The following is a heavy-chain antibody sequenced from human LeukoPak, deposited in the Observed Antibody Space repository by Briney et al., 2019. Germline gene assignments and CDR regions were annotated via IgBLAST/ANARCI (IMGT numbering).Heavy chain of an antibody. CDR1: GGSISSYY. D-gene: IGHD6-13*01. CDR3: ARHGIAAAGTFDY. CDR2: IYYSGST. Sequence: SETLSLTCTVSGGSISSYYWSWIRQPPGKGLEWIGYIYYSGSTNYNPSLKSRVTISVDTSTNQFSLKLSSVTAADTAVYYCARHGIAAAGTFDYWGQGTLVTVSS. V-gene: IGHV4-59*08. J-gene: IGHJ4*02.